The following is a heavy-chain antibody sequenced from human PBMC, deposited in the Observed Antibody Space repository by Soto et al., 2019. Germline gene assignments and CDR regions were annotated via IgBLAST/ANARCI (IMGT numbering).Heavy chain of an antibody. CDR3: ARSDIVVVVAAPDLDY. CDR2: ISAYNGNT. D-gene: IGHD2-15*01. J-gene: IGHJ4*02. Sequence: QVQLVQSGAEVKKPGASVKVSCKASGYTFTSYGISWVRQAPGQGLEWMGWISAYNGNTNYAQKLQGRVTMTTDTSTSTAYMELRSLRSDDMAVYYCARSDIVVVVAAPDLDYWGQGTLVTVSS. CDR1: GYTFTSYG. V-gene: IGHV1-18*03.